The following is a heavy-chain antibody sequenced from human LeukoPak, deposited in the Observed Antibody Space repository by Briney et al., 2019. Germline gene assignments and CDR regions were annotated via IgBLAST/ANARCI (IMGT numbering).Heavy chain of an antibody. CDR1: GGSISSGGYS. CDR3: ARAGKYYYDSSGYPLPSYWLDP. D-gene: IGHD3-22*01. V-gene: IGHV4-30-2*01. CDR2: IYHSGST. Sequence: SQTLSLTCAVSGGSISSGGYSWSWIRQPPGKGLEWIGYIYHSGSTYYNPSLKSRVTISVDRSKNQFSLKLSSVTAADTAVYYCARAGKYYYDSSGYPLPSYWLDPWGQGTLVTVSS. J-gene: IGHJ5*02.